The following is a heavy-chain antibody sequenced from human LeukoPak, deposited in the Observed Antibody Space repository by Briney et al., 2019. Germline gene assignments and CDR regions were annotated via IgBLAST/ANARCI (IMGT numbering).Heavy chain of an antibody. J-gene: IGHJ6*03. CDR1: GGSISSYY. CDR3: ARVVAVAGTSYYYYYMDV. V-gene: IGHV4-4*07. CDR2: IYTSCST. Sequence: SETLSLTCTASGGSISSYYWSWIRQRARKGLEWIGRIYTSCSTNYNPSLKSRVTISVDESKNQFSLKLSSVTAADTAVYYCARVVAVAGTSYYYYYMDVWGKGTTVTVSS. D-gene: IGHD6-19*01.